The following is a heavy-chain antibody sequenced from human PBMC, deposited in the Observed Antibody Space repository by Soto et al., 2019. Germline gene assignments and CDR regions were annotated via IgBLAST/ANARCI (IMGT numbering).Heavy chain of an antibody. CDR2: ISSSSSTI. CDR3: ARVAPERLEGFDY. D-gene: IGHD1-1*01. V-gene: IGHV3-48*02. CDR1: GFTFSSYS. J-gene: IGHJ4*02. Sequence: EVQLVESGGGLVQPGGSLRLSCAASGFTFSSYSMNWVRQAPGKGLEWVSYISSSSSTIYYADSVKDRFTISRDNAKNSLYLQMNSLRDEDTAVYYCARVAPERLEGFDYWGQGTLVTVSS.